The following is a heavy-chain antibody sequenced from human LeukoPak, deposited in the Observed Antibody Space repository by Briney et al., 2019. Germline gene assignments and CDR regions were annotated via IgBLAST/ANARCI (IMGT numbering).Heavy chain of an antibody. D-gene: IGHD6-13*01. V-gene: IGHV1-2*02. CDR3: ARVRAAAGHSFDY. J-gene: IGHJ4*02. Sequence: GASVTVSCKASGYTFNRYGISWVRQAPGQGLEWMGWINPNSGGTNYAQKFQGRVTMTRDTSISTAYMELSRLRSDDTAVYYCARVRAAAGHSFDYWGQGTLVTVSS. CDR2: INPNSGGT. CDR1: GYTFNRYG.